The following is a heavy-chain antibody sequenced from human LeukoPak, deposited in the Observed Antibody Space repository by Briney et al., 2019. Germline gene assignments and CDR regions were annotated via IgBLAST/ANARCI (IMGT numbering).Heavy chain of an antibody. V-gene: IGHV4-30-2*01. D-gene: IGHD1-26*01. Sequence: SETLSLTCAVSGGSISSGGYSWSWIRQPPGKGLEWIGYIYHSGSTYYNPSLKSRVTISVDRSKNQFSLKPSSVTAADTAVYYCARGPRSYMVDYWGQGTLVTVSS. J-gene: IGHJ4*02. CDR3: ARGPRSYMVDY. CDR2: IYHSGST. CDR1: GGSISSGGYS.